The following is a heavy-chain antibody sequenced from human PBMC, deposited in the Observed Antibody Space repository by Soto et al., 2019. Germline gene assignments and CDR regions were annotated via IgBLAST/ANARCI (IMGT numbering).Heavy chain of an antibody. CDR3: TKNSAYALDY. D-gene: IGHD5-12*01. CDR2: LHHGGST. Sequence: SETLSLTNDVSLYSISNNNWCRWVRQPPGGGLEWIGELHHGGSTNYNPSLESRATFSVDISKNQFFLKLSSVTAADTAVYYCTKNSAYALDYWGQGTLVTVSS. J-gene: IGHJ4*02. V-gene: IGHV4-4*02. CDR1: LYSISNNNW.